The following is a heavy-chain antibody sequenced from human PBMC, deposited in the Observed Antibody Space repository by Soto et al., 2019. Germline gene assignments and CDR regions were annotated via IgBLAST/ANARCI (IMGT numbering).Heavy chain of an antibody. CDR3: ARTTAVPNTLRSRYFFDY. V-gene: IGHV4-61*01. J-gene: IGHJ4*02. CDR2: VYYSGTT. CDR1: GGSVSNNTYY. D-gene: IGHD4-17*01. Sequence: SETLSLTCSFSGGSVSNNTYYWSWIRQPPGKRLEWIGYVYYSGTTNYNPSLKSRVTISVDLSKNQFSLRLSSVTTADTALYYCARTTAVPNTLRSRYFFDYWGQGTMVTVSS.